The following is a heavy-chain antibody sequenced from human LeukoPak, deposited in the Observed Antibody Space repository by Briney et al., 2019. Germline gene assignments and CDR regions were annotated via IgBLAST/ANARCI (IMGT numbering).Heavy chain of an antibody. D-gene: IGHD2/OR15-2a*01. Sequence: GGSLRLSCAVSGFTFSNYWMSWVRQAPGKGLEWVSYISSSGSTKYYADSVKGRFTISRDNARNSLYLQMNSLRAEDTAVYFCARGGLSIMGYWGQGTLATVSS. V-gene: IGHV3-48*01. CDR2: ISSSGSTK. CDR1: GFTFSNYW. CDR3: ARGGLSIMGY. J-gene: IGHJ4*02.